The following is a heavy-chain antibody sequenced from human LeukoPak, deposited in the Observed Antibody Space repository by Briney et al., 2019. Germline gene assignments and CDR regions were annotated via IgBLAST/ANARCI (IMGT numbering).Heavy chain of an antibody. V-gene: IGHV3-33*01. CDR1: GFTFSSYG. CDR2: IWYDGSNK. J-gene: IGHJ6*02. D-gene: IGHD5-12*01. Sequence: GGSLRLFCAASGFTFSSYGMHWVRQAPGKGLEWVAVIWYDGSNKYYADSVKGRFTISRDNSKNTLYLQMNSLRAEDTAVYYCARPSGYDTYYYYGMDVWGQGTTVTVSS. CDR3: ARPSGYDTYYYYGMDV.